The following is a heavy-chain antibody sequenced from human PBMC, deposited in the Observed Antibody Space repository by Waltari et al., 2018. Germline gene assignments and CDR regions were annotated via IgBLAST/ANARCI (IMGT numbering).Heavy chain of an antibody. CDR3: AKSRGSGYPVDAFDI. D-gene: IGHD3-22*01. CDR2: ISWNSGSI. V-gene: IGHV3-9*03. J-gene: IGHJ3*02. CDR1: GFTFADYA. Sequence: EVQLVESGGGLVQPGRSLRLSCAASGFTFADYAMHWVRQAPGKGLEWVSGISWNSGSIGDAESVKGRFTISRENAKNSLYLQMNSLRAEDMALYYCAKSRGSGYPVDAFDIWGQGTMVTVSS.